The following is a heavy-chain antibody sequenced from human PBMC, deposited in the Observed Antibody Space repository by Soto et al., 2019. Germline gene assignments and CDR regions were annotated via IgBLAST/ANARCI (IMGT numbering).Heavy chain of an antibody. CDR1: GYKFTTYF. CDR3: GRGYCTTSPCPADFQF. CDR2: IHPSGDT. V-gene: IGHV1-46*01. J-gene: IGHJ1*01. D-gene: IGHD3-10*01. Sequence: ASVKVSCKASGYKFTTYFIHWVRQAPGQGLEWMGMIHPSGDTGYAQKFRGRVTMTIDTSTTTAYMELRHVTSEDTAVYFSGRGYCTTSPCPADFQFWGQGTLVTVSS.